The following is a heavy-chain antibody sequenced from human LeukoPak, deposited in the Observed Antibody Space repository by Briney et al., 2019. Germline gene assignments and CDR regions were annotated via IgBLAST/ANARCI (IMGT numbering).Heavy chain of an antibody. Sequence: ASVKVSCKASGYTFTSYDINWVRQATGQGLEWMGWMNPNSGNTGYAQKFQGRVTMTRDTSTSTVYMELSSLRSEDTAVYYCACDSSGYYRGPLDYWGQGTLVTVSS. J-gene: IGHJ4*02. CDR2: MNPNSGNT. D-gene: IGHD3-22*01. CDR1: GYTFTSYD. V-gene: IGHV1-8*01. CDR3: ACDSSGYYRGPLDY.